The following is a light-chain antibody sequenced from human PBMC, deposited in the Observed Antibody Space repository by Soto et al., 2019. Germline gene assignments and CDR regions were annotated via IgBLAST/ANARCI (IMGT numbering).Light chain of an antibody. CDR3: QQYGSLSWT. V-gene: IGKV3-15*01. CDR2: GAS. J-gene: IGKJ1*01. Sequence: EIVMTQSPATLSVSPGERVTLSCRASQSVSSNLAWYQQKPGQAPRLLIYGASTRATDIPARFSGSGSGTEFTLIISRLEPEDFAVYYCQQYGSLSWTFGQGTKVDIK. CDR1: QSVSSN.